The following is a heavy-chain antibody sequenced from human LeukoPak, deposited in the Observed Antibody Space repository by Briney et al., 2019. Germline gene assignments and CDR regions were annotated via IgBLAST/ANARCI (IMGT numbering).Heavy chain of an antibody. V-gene: IGHV4-34*01. CDR3: ARVPRYPPQRYSSSPPGWHLYYYMDV. Sequence: PSETLSLTCAVYGGSFSGYYWSWIRQPPGKGLEWIGEINHSGSTNYNPSLKSRVTISVDTSKNQFSLKLSSVTAADTAVYYCARVPRYPPQRYSSSPPGWHLYYYMDVWGKGTTVTVSS. CDR1: GGSFSGYY. J-gene: IGHJ6*03. D-gene: IGHD6-6*01. CDR2: INHSGST.